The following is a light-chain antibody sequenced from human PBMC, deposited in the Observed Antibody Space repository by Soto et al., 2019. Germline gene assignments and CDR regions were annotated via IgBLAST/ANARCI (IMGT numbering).Light chain of an antibody. J-gene: IGKJ4*01. CDR1: QSIYDNH. CDR2: DAS. Sequence: VLTQSPDTLSLSPGERATLSCGASQSIYDNHLAWYQQKPGLAPKLLVYDASNRASGIPDRFSGSGSGTDFPLTISRLEPEESAVYYCQQYGDSVFTFGGGTKVAIK. V-gene: IGKV3D-20*01. CDR3: QQYGDSVFT.